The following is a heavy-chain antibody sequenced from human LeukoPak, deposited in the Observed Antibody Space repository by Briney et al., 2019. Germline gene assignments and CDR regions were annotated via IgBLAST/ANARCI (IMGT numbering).Heavy chain of an antibody. CDR1: GGSISSYY. D-gene: IGHD6-13*01. CDR3: ARGAGSYSSSSQIYYYYMDV. J-gene: IGHJ6*03. Sequence: PSETLSLTCTVSGGSISSYYWSWIRQPPGKGLEWIGYIYYSGSTNYNPSLKSRVTISVDTSKNQFSLKLSSVTAADTAVYYCARGAGSYSSSSQIYYYYMDVWGKGTTVTVSS. V-gene: IGHV4-59*01. CDR2: IYYSGST.